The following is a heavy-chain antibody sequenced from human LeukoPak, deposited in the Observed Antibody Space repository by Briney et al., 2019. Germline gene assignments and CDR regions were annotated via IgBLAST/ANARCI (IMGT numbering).Heavy chain of an antibody. CDR2: IYYSGST. CDR3: AGISIAAAGTGMDY. Sequence: PSETLSLTCTVSGGSISSYYWSWIRQPPGKGLEWIGYIYYSGSTNYNPSLKSRVTISVDTSKNQFSLKLSSVTAADTAVYYCAGISIAAAGTGMDYWGQGTLVTVSS. V-gene: IGHV4-59*08. D-gene: IGHD6-13*01. J-gene: IGHJ4*02. CDR1: GGSISSYY.